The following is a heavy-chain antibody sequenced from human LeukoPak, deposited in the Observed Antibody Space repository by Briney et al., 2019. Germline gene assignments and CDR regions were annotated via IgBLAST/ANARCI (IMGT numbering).Heavy chain of an antibody. J-gene: IGHJ4*02. CDR1: GFTISSYG. CDR3: AKDYGSGSYGFDY. CDR2: ISYDGSNK. V-gene: IGHV3-30*18. D-gene: IGHD3-10*01. Sequence: PGRSLRLSCAASGFTISSYGMHWVRQAPGKGLEWVAVISYDGSNKYYADSVKGRFTISRDNSKNTLYLQMNSLRAEDTAVYYCAKDYGSGSYGFDYWGQGTLVTVSS.